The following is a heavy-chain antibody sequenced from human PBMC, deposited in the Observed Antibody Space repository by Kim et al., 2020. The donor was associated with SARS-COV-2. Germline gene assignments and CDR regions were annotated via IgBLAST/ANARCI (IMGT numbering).Heavy chain of an antibody. CDR2: IIPIFGTA. D-gene: IGHD2-15*01. V-gene: IGHV1-69*13. CDR1: GGTFSSYA. J-gene: IGHJ3*02. Sequence: SVKVSCKASGGTFSSYAISWVRQAPGQGLEWMGGIIPIFGTANYAQKFQGRVTITADESTSTAYMELSSLRSEDTAVYYCASRVSTLGYCSGGSCYNHYDAFDIWGQGTMVTVSS. CDR3: ASRVSTLGYCSGGSCYNHYDAFDI.